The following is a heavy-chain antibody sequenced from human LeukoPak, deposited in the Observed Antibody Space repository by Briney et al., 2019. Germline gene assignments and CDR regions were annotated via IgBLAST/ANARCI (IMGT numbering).Heavy chain of an antibody. Sequence: ASVTVSFQPSGYTFSDFYLNWVRQAPGQGLEWMGWINPYSGALISAQSLQGRLTMTWDTSTGTAYMELTRLTSDDTAVYYCATATVTHTRDPWGQGTLVTVSS. CDR3: ATATVTHTRDP. CDR2: INPYSGAL. D-gene: IGHD1-1*01. V-gene: IGHV1-2*02. J-gene: IGHJ5*02. CDR1: GYTFSDFY.